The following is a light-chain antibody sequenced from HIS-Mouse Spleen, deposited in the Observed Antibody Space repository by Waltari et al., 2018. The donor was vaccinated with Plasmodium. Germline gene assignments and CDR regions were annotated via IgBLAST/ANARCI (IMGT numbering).Light chain of an antibody. CDR2: QDS. V-gene: IGLV3-1*01. CDR1: KLGDKY. J-gene: IGLJ2*01. CDR3: QAWDSSTVV. Sequence: SYELTQPPSVSVSPGPTASITCSGEKLGDKYACWYQQKPGQSPVLVIYQDSKRPSGLPERFSGSNSGNTATLTISGTQAMDEADYYCQAWDSSTVVFGGGTKLTVL.